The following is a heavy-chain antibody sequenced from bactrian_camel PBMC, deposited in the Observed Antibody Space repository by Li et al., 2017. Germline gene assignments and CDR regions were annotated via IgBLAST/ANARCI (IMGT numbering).Heavy chain of an antibody. V-gene: IGHV3S60*01. CDR3: GADWVEFGGSCTMVQTGAT. CDR2: VRGDGTT. D-gene: IGHD6*01. CDR1: GFNTADSP. Sequence: HVQLVESGGGSVQAGGSLNLSCTTSGFNTADSPMAWYRQAPGKECELVSMVRGDGTTKYADSVNGRLTISRDNAKNAVYLQMNSLKPEDTAMYYCGADWVEFGGSCTMVQTGATGARGPRSPSP. J-gene: IGHJ4*01.